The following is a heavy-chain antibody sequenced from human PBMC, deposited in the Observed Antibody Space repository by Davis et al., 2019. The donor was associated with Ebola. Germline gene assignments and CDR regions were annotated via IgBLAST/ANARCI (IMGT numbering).Heavy chain of an antibody. CDR3: ASLYGVQLWA. J-gene: IGHJ5*02. D-gene: IGHD5-18*01. CDR1: GGSFSGYY. V-gene: IGHV4-34*01. Sequence: SETLSLTCAVYGGSFSGYYWSWIRQPPGKGLEWIGEINHSGSTNYNPSLKSRVTISVDTSKNQFSLKLSSVTAADTAVYYCASLYGVQLWAWGQGTLVTVSS. CDR2: INHSGST.